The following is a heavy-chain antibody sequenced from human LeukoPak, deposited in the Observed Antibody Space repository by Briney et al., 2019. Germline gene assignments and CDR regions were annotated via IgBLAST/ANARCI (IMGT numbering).Heavy chain of an antibody. CDR1: GFTVSSNY. D-gene: IGHD1-26*01. Sequence: GGSLRLSCAASGFTVSSNYMRWVRQAAGKGLEWVSVMYSGGSTYYADSVKGRFTISRDNSKNTLYLQMNSLRAEDTAVYYCAREPRVGATLFNYYYGMDVWGQGSTVTVSS. CDR3: AREPRVGATLFNYYYGMDV. J-gene: IGHJ6*02. V-gene: IGHV3-66*02. CDR2: MYSGGST.